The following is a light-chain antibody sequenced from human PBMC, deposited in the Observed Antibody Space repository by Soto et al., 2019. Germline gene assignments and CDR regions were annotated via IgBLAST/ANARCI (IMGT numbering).Light chain of an antibody. Sequence: EVVLTQSPGTLSLSPGERATLSCRASQSVSSSYLAWYQQKPGQAPRLLIYAACNRATGIPGSFSGSGSGTDFTLTIRRLEHEDFAVYYWQQYGSSGTFGQGTKVDIK. J-gene: IGKJ1*01. CDR2: AAC. V-gene: IGKV3-20*01. CDR3: QQYGSSGT. CDR1: QSVSSSY.